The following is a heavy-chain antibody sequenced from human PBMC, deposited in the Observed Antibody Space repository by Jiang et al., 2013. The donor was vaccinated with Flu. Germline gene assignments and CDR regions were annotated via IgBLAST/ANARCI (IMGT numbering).Heavy chain of an antibody. CDR3: ARHGDIAYSFDY. J-gene: IGHJ4*02. D-gene: IGHD2-15*01. Sequence: IIYPGDSDTRYSPSFQGQVTISADKSISTAYLQWSSLKASDTAMYYCARHGDIAYSFDYWGQGTLVTVSS. V-gene: IGHV5-51*01. CDR2: IYPGDSDT.